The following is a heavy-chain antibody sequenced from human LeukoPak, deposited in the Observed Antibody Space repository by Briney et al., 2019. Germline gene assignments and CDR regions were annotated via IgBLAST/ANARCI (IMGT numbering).Heavy chain of an antibody. CDR3: ARDEGYILRFDP. J-gene: IGHJ5*02. V-gene: IGHV4-30-4*01. CDR1: GGSISTDDYY. Sequence: SETLSLTCTISGGSISTDDYYWSWIRQPPGKGLEWIGFIYHSGSTYYNPSLKSRVTISVDTSKNQFSLKLSSVTAADTAVYYCARDEGYILRFDPWGQGTLVTVSS. CDR2: IYHSGST. D-gene: IGHD5-18*01.